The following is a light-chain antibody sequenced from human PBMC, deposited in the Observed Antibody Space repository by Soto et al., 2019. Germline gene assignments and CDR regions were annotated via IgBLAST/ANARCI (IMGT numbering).Light chain of an antibody. V-gene: IGKV3-20*01. J-gene: IGKJ5*01. Sequence: EIVLTQSPGTLSLSPGERATLSCRASQIVSSSYLAWYQQKPGQAPRLLINGASSRATGIPDRFSGSGSGTDFTLTISRLEPEDFAVYYCQQYGNSPITFGQGTRLEIK. CDR2: GAS. CDR3: QQYGNSPIT. CDR1: QIVSSSY.